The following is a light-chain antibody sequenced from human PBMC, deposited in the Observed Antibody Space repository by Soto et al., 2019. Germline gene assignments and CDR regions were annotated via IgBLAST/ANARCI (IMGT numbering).Light chain of an antibody. J-gene: IGLJ1*01. CDR3: FSYTSSGTYV. CDR1: SSDVGNYKY. CDR2: EVS. V-gene: IGLV2-14*01. Sequence: QSALTQPASVSGSPGQSITISCTGTSSDVGNYKYVSWYQQHPGKAPKLMIYEVSNRPSGVSNRFSGSKSGNTASLTISGLQAEDDTDYYCFSYTSSGTYVFGTGTKLTV.